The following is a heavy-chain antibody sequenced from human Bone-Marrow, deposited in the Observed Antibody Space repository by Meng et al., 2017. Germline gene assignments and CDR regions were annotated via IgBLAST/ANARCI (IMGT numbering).Heavy chain of an antibody. CDR2: IYSGGST. J-gene: IGHJ5*02. Sequence: GESLKISCAASGFTFSDHYMSWVRQAPGKGLEWVSVIYSGGSTYYADSVKGRFTISRHNSKNTLYLQMNSLRAEDTAVYYCARAHAAWGQGTLVTVSS. CDR3: ARAHAA. V-gene: IGHV3-53*04. CDR1: GFTFSDHY.